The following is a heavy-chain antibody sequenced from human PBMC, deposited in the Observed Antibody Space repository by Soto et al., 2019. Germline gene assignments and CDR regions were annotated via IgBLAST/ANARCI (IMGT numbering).Heavy chain of an antibody. CDR2: ISTTGSTI. CDR3: ARAGRSVRSYWYFDP. V-gene: IGHV3-11*01. J-gene: IGHJ2*01. Sequence: QVQLVESGGGLVKPGGSLRLSCAASGFTFSAYYMSWIRQAPGKGLEWVAYISTTGSTIYYPDSVKGRFTISRDNAKKSLYLHMNSLTAEDTAVYYCARAGRSVRSYWYFDPWGRGTLVTVAS. CDR1: GFTFSAYY. D-gene: IGHD3-10*01.